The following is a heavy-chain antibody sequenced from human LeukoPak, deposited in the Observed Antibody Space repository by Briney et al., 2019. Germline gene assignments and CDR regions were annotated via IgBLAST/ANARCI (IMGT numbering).Heavy chain of an antibody. CDR1: GGSFSGYY. Sequence: PSETLSLTCAVYGGSFSGYYWSWIRQPPGKGLEWIGEINHSGSTNYNPSHKSRVTISADTSKNQFSLKLSSVTAADTAVYYCARVEVWYSSSSDAFDIWGQGTMVTVSS. CDR2: INHSGST. V-gene: IGHV4-34*01. J-gene: IGHJ3*02. D-gene: IGHD6-6*01. CDR3: ARVEVWYSSSSDAFDI.